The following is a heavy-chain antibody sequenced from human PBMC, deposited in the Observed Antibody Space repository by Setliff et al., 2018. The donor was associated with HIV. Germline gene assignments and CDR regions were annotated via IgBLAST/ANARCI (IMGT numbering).Heavy chain of an antibody. D-gene: IGHD6-13*01. V-gene: IGHV3-43D*03. J-gene: IGHJ4*03. CDR1: GFTFDDYA. Sequence: GGSLRLSCAASGFTFDDYAMHWVRQAPGKGLEWVSFISWDGGSSDYADSVKGRFTISRDNSKSSLFLQMDSLRAEDTAFYYCAALGYSSTWNYWGQGTMVTVSS. CDR3: AALGYSSTWNY. CDR2: ISWDGGSS.